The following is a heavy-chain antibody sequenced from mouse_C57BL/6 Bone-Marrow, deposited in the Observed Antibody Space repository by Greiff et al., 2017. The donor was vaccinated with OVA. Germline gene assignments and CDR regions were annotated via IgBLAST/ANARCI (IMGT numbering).Heavy chain of an antibody. Sequence: VQRVESGPGLVQPSQSLSITCTVSGFSLTSYGVHWVRQSPGKGLEWLGVIWRGGSTDYNAAFMSRLSITKDNSKSQVFFKMNSLQADDTAIYYCAKNYYGSSPYWYFDVWGTGTTVTVSS. V-gene: IGHV2-5*01. D-gene: IGHD1-1*01. CDR1: GFSLTSYG. CDR3: AKNYYGSSPYWYFDV. CDR2: IWRGGST. J-gene: IGHJ1*03.